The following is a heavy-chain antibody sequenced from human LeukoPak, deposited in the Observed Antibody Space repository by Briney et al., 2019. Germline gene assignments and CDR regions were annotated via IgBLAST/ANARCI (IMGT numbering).Heavy chain of an antibody. J-gene: IGHJ2*01. Sequence: ASVKVSCKASGYTFTSYYMHWVRQAPGQGLEWMGIVNPYSGTTTYAQKFQGRVTMTRDTSTSTVYMELSRLRSEDTAVYYCAKAPTIAVADYWYFDLWGRGTLVTVSS. CDR3: AKAPTIAVADYWYFDL. CDR2: VNPYSGTT. V-gene: IGHV1-46*01. CDR1: GYTFTSYY. D-gene: IGHD6-19*01.